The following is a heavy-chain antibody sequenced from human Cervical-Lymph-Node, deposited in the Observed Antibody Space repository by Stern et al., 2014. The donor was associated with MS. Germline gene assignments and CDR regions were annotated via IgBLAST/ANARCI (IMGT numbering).Heavy chain of an antibody. J-gene: IGHJ4*02. D-gene: IGHD3-10*01. CDR1: GGTFSSSD. V-gene: IGHV1-69*01. Sequence: QLVQSGAEVQKPGSSVKVSCRASGGTFSSSDISWVRQAPGQGLEWMGGIIPIIGTANYAQKYQGRVTITADESTSTAYMELSSLRSEDTAIYYCALGGFGHYFEYWGQGTLVTVSS. CDR3: ALGGFGHYFEY. CDR2: IIPIIGTA.